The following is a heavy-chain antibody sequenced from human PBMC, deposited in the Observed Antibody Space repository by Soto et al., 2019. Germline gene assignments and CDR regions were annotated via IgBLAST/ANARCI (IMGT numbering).Heavy chain of an antibody. J-gene: IGHJ2*01. CDR2: ISGSGGST. V-gene: IGHV3-23*01. CDR3: ANGYCSSTSCYHRIKDYWYFDL. D-gene: IGHD2-2*03. Sequence: GGSLRLSCAASGFTFSSYAMSWVRQAPGKGLEWVSAISGSGGSTYYADSVKGRFTISRDNSKNTLYLQMNSLRAEDTAVYYCANGYCSSTSCYHRIKDYWYFDLWGRGTLVTVSS. CDR1: GFTFSSYA.